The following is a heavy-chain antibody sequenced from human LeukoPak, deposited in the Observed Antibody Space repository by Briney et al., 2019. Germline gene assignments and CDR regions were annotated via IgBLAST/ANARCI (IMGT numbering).Heavy chain of an antibody. D-gene: IGHD6-13*01. CDR3: ASLELIAAAGTGFDY. J-gene: IGHJ4*02. Sequence: GGSLRLSCAASGFSFSSYALSWVRQAPGKGLEWVSAISGSGGSTYYADSVKGRFTISRDNSKNTLYLQMNSLRAEDTAVYYCASLELIAAAGTGFDYWGQGTLVTVSS. CDR1: GFSFSSYA. V-gene: IGHV3-23*01. CDR2: ISGSGGST.